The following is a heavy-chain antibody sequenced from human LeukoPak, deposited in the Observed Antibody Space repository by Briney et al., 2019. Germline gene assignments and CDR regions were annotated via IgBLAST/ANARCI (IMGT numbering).Heavy chain of an antibody. CDR3: AKLDFDY. CDR1: GFTFSSYA. V-gene: IGHV3-23*01. CDR2: ISSSGGNT. J-gene: IGHJ4*02. Sequence: GGSLRLSCAASGFTFSSYAMSWVRQAPGKGLKWVSAISSSGGNTYYADSVKGRFTISRDNSKSTLYLQMNRLRAEGTAVYYCAKLDFDYWGQGTLVTVSS.